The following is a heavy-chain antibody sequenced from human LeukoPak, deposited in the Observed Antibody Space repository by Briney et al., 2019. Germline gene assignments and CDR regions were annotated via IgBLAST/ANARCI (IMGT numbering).Heavy chain of an antibody. CDR2: ISYDGSNK. CDR3: ARGPTVGVFFDY. V-gene: IGHV3-30*04. D-gene: IGHD4-23*01. CDR1: GFTFSSYA. J-gene: IGHJ4*02. Sequence: GRSLRLSCAASGFTFSSYAMHWVRQAPGKGLEWVAVISYDGSNKYYADSVKGRFTISRDNSKNTLYLQMNSLRAEDTAVYYCARGPTVGVFFDYWGQGTLVTVSS.